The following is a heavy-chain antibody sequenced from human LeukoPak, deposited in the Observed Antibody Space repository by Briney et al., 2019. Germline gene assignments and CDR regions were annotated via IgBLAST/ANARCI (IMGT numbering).Heavy chain of an antibody. V-gene: IGHV3-23*01. Sequence: GGSLRLSCAASGFTFSNFAMMWVRQAPGTGLQWVSTITGYGATFYADSVRGRFTIFRDTSMNTLFLQENSMGAEDTAVYYCAKGAAAGKVDWFDPWGQGTLVTVSS. CDR1: GFTFSNFA. CDR2: ITGYGAT. CDR3: AKGAAAGKVDWFDP. D-gene: IGHD6-13*01. J-gene: IGHJ5*02.